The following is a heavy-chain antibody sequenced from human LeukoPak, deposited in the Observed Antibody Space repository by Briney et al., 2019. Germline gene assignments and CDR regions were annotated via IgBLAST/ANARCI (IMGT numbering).Heavy chain of an antibody. CDR1: GYTFTGYY. D-gene: IGHD2-2*01. CDR3: ARDLGYCSSTSCYPWFDP. CDR2: ISPNSGGT. Sequence: ASVKVSCKASGYTFTGYYMHWVRQAPGQGLEWMGRISPNSGGTNYAQKFQGRVTMTRDTSISTAYMELSRLRSDDTAVYYCARDLGYCSSTSCYPWFDPWGQGTLVTVSS. J-gene: IGHJ5*02. V-gene: IGHV1-2*06.